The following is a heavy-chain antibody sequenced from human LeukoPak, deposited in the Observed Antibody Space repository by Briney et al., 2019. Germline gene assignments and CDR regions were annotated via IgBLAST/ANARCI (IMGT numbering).Heavy chain of an antibody. CDR3: GGSTLNYDFWSGYPRYYYYYYMDV. D-gene: IGHD3-3*01. Sequence: SVKVSCKAYGSTLSSYAISWVRQAPGQGLEWMRGIIPIFGTANYAQKFQGRVTITTDESASTAYMELSSLRSEDTAVYYCGGSTLNYDFWSGYPRYYYYYYMDVWGKGTTVTVSS. CDR1: GSTLSSYA. J-gene: IGHJ6*03. V-gene: IGHV1-69*05. CDR2: IIPIFGTA.